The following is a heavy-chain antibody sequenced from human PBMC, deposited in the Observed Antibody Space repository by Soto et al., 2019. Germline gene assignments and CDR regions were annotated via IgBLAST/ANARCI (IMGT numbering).Heavy chain of an antibody. CDR2: IVPIFGTS. CDR1: GGTFSSHA. Sequence: QVQLVQSGAEVKKPGSSVKVSCKASGGTFSSHAINWVRQAPGQGLEWMGGIVPIFGTSNYAQKFQARVTITADKSTSTAYMEISMLTFEDTALYYCARVRGDGYNSGSVYWGQGTLVTVSS. D-gene: IGHD3-10*01. V-gene: IGHV1-69*06. CDR3: ARVRGDGYNSGSVY. J-gene: IGHJ4*02.